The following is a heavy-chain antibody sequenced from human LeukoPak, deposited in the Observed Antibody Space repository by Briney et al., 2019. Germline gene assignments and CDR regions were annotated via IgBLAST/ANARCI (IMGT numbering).Heavy chain of an antibody. D-gene: IGHD7-27*01. CDR1: GYTFTGYY. Sequence: RASVKVSCKASGYTFTGYYMHWVRQAPGQGLEWMGWINPDSGGTNYAQKFQGRVIMTWDTSISTASMELSRLRSDDTAVYYCSRGPHWDPHFDFWGQGTLVTVSS. CDR2: INPDSGGT. V-gene: IGHV1-2*02. CDR3: SRGPHWDPHFDF. J-gene: IGHJ4*02.